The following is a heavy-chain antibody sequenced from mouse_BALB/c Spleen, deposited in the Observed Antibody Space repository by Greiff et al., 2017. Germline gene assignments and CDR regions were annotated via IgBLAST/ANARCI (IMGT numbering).Heavy chain of an antibody. CDR2: IDPANGNT. CDR3: ARSGGRGWYFDV. D-gene: IGHD3-1*01. V-gene: IGHV14-3*02. J-gene: IGHJ1*01. CDR1: GFNITDYY. Sequence: VQLQQSGAELVKPGASVKLSCTASGFNITDYYMHWVKQRPEQGLEWIGRIDPANGNTKYDPKFQGKATITADTSSNTAYLQLSSLTSEDTAVYYCARSGGRGWYFDVWGAGTTVTVSS.